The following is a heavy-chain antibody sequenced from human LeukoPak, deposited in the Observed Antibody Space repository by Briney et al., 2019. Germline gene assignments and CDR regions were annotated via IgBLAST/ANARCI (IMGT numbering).Heavy chain of an antibody. CDR2: IIPILGIA. D-gene: IGHD5-24*01. Sequence: SVKVSCKASGGTFSSYAISWVRQAPGQGLEWMGRIIPILGIANYAQKFQGRVTITADKSTSTAYMELSSLRSEDTAVYYCARDLMATIPNDYWGQGTLVTVSS. CDR1: GGTFSSYA. J-gene: IGHJ4*02. CDR3: ARDLMATIPNDY. V-gene: IGHV1-69*04.